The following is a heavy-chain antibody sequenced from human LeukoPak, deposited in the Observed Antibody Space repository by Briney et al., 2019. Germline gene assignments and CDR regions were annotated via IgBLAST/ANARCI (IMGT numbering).Heavy chain of an antibody. CDR2: IIPILGIA. CDR1: GGTFSSYT. Sequence: RASVKVSCKASGGTFSSYTISWVRQAPGQGLEWMGRIIPILGIANHAQKFQGRVTITADKSTSTAYMELSSLRSEDTAVYYCASFYGSGSYIPIGVDYYYYYYMDVWGKGTTVTVSS. J-gene: IGHJ6*03. CDR3: ASFYGSGSYIPIGVDYYYYYYMDV. V-gene: IGHV1-69*02. D-gene: IGHD3-10*01.